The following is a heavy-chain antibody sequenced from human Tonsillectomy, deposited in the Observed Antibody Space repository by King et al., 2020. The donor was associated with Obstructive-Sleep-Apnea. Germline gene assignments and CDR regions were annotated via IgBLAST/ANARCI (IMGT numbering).Heavy chain of an antibody. CDR3: ARHRASSSWSNFDF. CDR1: GYSFTEYW. J-gene: IGHJ4*02. D-gene: IGHD6-13*01. Sequence: QLVQSGAEVKKPGESLKISCKGSGYSFTEYWIGWVRQMPGEGLEWMGIMYPRDSDTRYSPPFQGQVIISADKSTSTAYLQWSSLKASDTAIYYCARHRASSSWSNFDFWGQGTLVTVSS. V-gene: IGHV5-51*01. CDR2: MYPRDSDT.